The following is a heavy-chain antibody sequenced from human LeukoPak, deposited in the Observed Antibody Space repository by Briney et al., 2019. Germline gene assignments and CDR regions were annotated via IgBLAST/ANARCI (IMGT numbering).Heavy chain of an antibody. CDR2: IYCGDSDT. Sequence: GESLKTSCKDSGYNFASYWIGWVRQMPGKGLEWMGIIYCGDSDTRYSPSFQGQVTISADKSISTSYPQWSSLKASDTAMYYCARLSTMRGNYWGQGTLVTVSS. J-gene: IGHJ4*02. CDR1: GYNFASYW. D-gene: IGHD2-2*01. V-gene: IGHV5-51*01. CDR3: ARLSTMRGNY.